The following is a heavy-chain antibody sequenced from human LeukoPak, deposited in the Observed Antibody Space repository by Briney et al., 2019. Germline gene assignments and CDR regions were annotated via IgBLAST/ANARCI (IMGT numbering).Heavy chain of an antibody. V-gene: IGHV3-11*01. CDR3: AKDLGSSGWYIDY. CDR2: ISSSGSTI. J-gene: IGHJ4*02. Sequence: GGSLRLSCAASGFTFSDYYMNWIRQAPGEGLEWVSYISSSGSTIYYADSVKGRFTISRDNAKNSLYLQMNSLRAEDTAVYYCAKDLGSSGWYIDYWGQGTLVTVSS. D-gene: IGHD6-19*01. CDR1: GFTFSDYY.